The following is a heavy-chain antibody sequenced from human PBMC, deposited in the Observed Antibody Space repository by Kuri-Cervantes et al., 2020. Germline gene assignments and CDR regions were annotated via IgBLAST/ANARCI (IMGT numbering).Heavy chain of an antibody. V-gene: IGHV3-30*03. D-gene: IGHD5-24*01. CDR1: GFTFSNYW. J-gene: IGHJ4*02. Sequence: GESLKISCAASGFTFSNYWMTWVRQAPGKGLEWVAVISYDGSNKYYADSVKGRFTISRDNSKNTLYLQMNSLRAEDTAVYYCARENPRRDGYNNDLDYWGQGTLVTVSS. CDR2: ISYDGSNK. CDR3: ARENPRRDGYNNDLDY.